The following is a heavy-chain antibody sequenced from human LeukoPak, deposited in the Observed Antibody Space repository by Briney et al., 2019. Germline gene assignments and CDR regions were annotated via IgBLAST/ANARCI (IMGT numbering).Heavy chain of an antibody. CDR1: GFTFSDYY. V-gene: IGHV3-11*04. CDR3: ARVKQQLVAPDY. CDR2: ISSSGSTI. Sequence: GGSLRLSCAASGFTFSDYYMNWVRQAPGKGLEWVSYISSSGSTIYYADSVKGRFTISRDNAKNSLYLQMNSLRAEDTAVYYCARVKQQLVAPDYWGQGTLVTVSS. J-gene: IGHJ4*02. D-gene: IGHD6-13*01.